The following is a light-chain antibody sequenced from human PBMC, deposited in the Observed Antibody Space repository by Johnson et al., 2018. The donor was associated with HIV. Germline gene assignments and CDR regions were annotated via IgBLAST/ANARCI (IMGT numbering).Light chain of an antibody. J-gene: IGLJ1*01. CDR2: DNN. Sequence: QPVLTQPPSVSAAPGQKVTISCSGSSSNIGNNYVYWYQQFPGTAPKLLIYDNNKRPSGIPDRFSGSKSGPSATLDITGLQTGDEADYYCGTWDSSLSAPRVFGTGTKVTVL. CDR1: SSNIGNNY. V-gene: IGLV1-51*01. CDR3: GTWDSSLSAPRV.